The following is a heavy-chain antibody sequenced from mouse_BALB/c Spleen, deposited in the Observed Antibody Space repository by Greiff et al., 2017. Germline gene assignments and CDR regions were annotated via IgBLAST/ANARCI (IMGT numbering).Heavy chain of an antibody. CDR3: ARDRGYDGYAMDY. J-gene: IGHJ4*01. V-gene: IGHV2-9*02. D-gene: IGHD2-14*01. CDR1: GFSLTSYG. CDR2: IWAGGST. Sequence: VKLVESGPGLVAPSQSLSITCTVSGFSLTSYGVHWVRQPPGKGLEWLGVIWAGGSTNYNSALMSRLSISKDNSKSQVFLKMNSLQTDDTAMYYCARDRGYDGYAMDYWGQGTSVTVSS.